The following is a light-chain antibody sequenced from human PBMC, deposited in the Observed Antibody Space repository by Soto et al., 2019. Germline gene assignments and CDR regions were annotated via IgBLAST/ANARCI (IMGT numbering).Light chain of an antibody. CDR2: EAS. V-gene: IGKV3-15*01. CDR1: QSVNGN. CDR3: KQYKDWSPFA. Sequence: EIVMTQSPATLSVSPGGRATLSCRASQSVNGNLAWYQQKPGQSPRLLIYEASTRATGIPARFSGSGSGTYFTLTISSRQSEDFVISYCKQYKDWSPFAFGGGTQVEMK. J-gene: IGKJ4*01.